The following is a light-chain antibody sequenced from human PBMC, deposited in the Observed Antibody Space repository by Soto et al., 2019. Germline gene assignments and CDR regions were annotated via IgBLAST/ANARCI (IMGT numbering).Light chain of an antibody. Sequence: EIVLTQSPGTLSLSPGERATLSCRASQSVSSSYLAWYQQKPGQAHRLLIYGASSRATGIPDRFSGSGSGTDFTLTISRLEPEDFAVYYCQQYGSSPLFGPGTKVDIK. CDR2: GAS. CDR1: QSVSSSY. J-gene: IGKJ3*01. V-gene: IGKV3-20*01. CDR3: QQYGSSPL.